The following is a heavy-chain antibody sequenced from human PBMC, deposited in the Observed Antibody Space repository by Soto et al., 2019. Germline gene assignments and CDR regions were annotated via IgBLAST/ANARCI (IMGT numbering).Heavy chain of an antibody. CDR3: ARNKVSGVSNSYNWMDP. CDR1: GGPISSYY. Sequence: SETLSLTCNVSGGPISSYYWSWIRQSPGKGLEWIGQIFYTGNTNYNPSLKSRVTMSVDIPKKQFSLKLRSVTTADTAIYFCARNKVSGVSNSYNWMDPWGQGTMVTVYS. D-gene: IGHD4-4*01. CDR2: IFYTGNT. V-gene: IGHV4-59*01. J-gene: IGHJ5*02.